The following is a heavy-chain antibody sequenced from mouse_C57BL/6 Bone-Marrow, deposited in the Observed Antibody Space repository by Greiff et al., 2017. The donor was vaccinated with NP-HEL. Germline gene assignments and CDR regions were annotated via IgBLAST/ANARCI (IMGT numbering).Heavy chain of an antibody. CDR3: TPHLLWLRRDWYFDV. J-gene: IGHJ1*03. CDR2: IDPEDGDT. D-gene: IGHD2-2*01. V-gene: IGHV14-1*01. CDR1: GFNIKDYY. Sequence: EVQVVESGAELVRPGASVKLSCTASGFNIKDYYMHWVKQRPEQGLEWIGRIDPEDGDTEYAPKFQGKATMTADTSSNTAYLQLSSLTSEDTAVYYCTPHLLWLRRDWYFDVWGTGTTVTVSS.